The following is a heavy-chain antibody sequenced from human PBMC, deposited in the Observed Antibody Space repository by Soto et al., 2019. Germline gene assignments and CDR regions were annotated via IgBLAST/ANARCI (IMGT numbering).Heavy chain of an antibody. J-gene: IGHJ3*02. Sequence: SGGGLVQPGGSLRLSCAASGFTFSSYSMNWVRQAPGKGLEWVSYISSSSSTIYYADSVKGRFTISRDNAKNSLYLQMNSLRAEDTAVYYCARDLYDAFDIWGQGTMVTVSS. CDR1: GFTFSSYS. CDR3: ARDLYDAFDI. V-gene: IGHV3-48*01. CDR2: ISSSSSTI.